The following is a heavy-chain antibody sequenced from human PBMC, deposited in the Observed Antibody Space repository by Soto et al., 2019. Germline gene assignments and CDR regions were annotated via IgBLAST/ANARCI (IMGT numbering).Heavy chain of an antibody. V-gene: IGHV1-69*10. CDR2: ILPILDKT. CDR3: ARGGYYGSGSSPLDY. CDR1: GGTVYSYV. D-gene: IGHD3-10*01. J-gene: IGHJ4*02. Sequence: GALVKVSCKASGGTVYSYVVSWVRQAPGQGLEWMGGILPILDKTNYAQKFQGRVTISAGESTRTVYMELSSLRSEDTAVYYCARGGYYGSGSSPLDYWGQGTLVTVSS.